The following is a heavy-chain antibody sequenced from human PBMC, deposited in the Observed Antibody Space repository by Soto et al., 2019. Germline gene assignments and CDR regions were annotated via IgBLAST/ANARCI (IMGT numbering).Heavy chain of an antibody. J-gene: IGHJ6*02. Sequence: EVQLVESGGGLVQPGGSLKLSCAASGFTFSDSTMHWVRQASGKGLEWVGRIRSKANSYATAYAASVKGRFTISRDDSKNTAYLQMNSLKAEDTAVYYCTRYGYDSGVVYVMDVWGQGTTVTVSS. CDR2: IRSKANSYAT. CDR1: GFTFSDST. V-gene: IGHV3-73*01. D-gene: IGHD3-22*01. CDR3: TRYGYDSGVVYVMDV.